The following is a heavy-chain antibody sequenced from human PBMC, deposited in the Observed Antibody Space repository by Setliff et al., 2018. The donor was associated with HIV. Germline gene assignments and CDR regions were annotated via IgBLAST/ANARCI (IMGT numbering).Heavy chain of an antibody. J-gene: IGHJ4*02. CDR1: SSISSGGYY. CDR3: TREGRGDPAMATTRIDY. CDR2: IYYTGFA. Sequence: PSETLSLTCSVSSSISSGGYYWTWIRRPAGKGLEWIGNIYYTGFAYYNPSLKSRVTISLDTSKTHFFLNLTSVTDADTAVYFCTREGRGDPAMATTRIDYWGQGKLVTVSS. V-gene: IGHV4-39*02. D-gene: IGHD1-1*01.